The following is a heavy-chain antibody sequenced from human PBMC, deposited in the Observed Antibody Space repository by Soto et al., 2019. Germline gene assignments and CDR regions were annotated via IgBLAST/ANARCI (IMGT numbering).Heavy chain of an antibody. V-gene: IGHV3-15*01. Sequence: GGSLRVSCAASGFTFSNAWMSWVRQALGKGLEWVGRIKSKTDGGTTDYAAPVKGRFTISRDDSKNTLYLQMNSLKTEDTAVYYCTTDTSDIVVVPATNRYYYYGMDVWGQGTTVTVSS. CDR1: GFTFSNAW. CDR2: IKSKTDGGTT. D-gene: IGHD2-2*01. J-gene: IGHJ6*02. CDR3: TTDTSDIVVVPATNRYYYYGMDV.